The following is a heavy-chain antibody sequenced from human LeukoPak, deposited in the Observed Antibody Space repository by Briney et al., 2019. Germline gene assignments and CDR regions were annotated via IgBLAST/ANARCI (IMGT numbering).Heavy chain of an antibody. Sequence: SETLSLTCAVYGGSFSGYYWSWIRQPPGKGLEWIGYIYYSGSTNYNPSLKSRVTISVDTSKNQFSLKLSSVTAADTAVYYCARERNRGLDYWGQGTLVTVSS. J-gene: IGHJ4*02. CDR3: ARERNRGLDY. D-gene: IGHD2/OR15-2a*01. CDR2: IYYSGST. V-gene: IGHV4-59*01. CDR1: GGSFSGYY.